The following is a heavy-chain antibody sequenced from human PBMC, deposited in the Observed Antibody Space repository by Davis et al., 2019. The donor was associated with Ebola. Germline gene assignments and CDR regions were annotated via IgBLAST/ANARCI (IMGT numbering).Heavy chain of an antibody. CDR1: GGSISSSSYY. Sequence: SETLSLTCTVSGGSISSSSYYWGWIRQPPGKGLEWIGSIYHSGSTNYNPSLKSRVTISVDKSKNQFSLKLSSVTAADTAVYYCASRGYSGYDENEGWFDPWGQGTLVTVSS. J-gene: IGHJ5*02. CDR3: ASRGYSGYDENEGWFDP. V-gene: IGHV4-39*07. CDR2: IYHSGST. D-gene: IGHD5-12*01.